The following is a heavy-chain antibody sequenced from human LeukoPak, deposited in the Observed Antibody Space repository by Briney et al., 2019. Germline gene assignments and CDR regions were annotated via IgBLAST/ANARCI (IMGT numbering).Heavy chain of an antibody. CDR3: ASGVTTVNDAFDI. J-gene: IGHJ3*02. Sequence: SETLSLTCTVSGGSISSGGYYWSWIRQHPGKGLEWIGYIYYSGSTYYNLSLKSRVTISVDTSKNQFSLKLSSVTAADTAVYYCASGVTTVNDAFDIWGQGTMVTVSS. V-gene: IGHV4-31*03. CDR2: IYYSGST. D-gene: IGHD4-17*01. CDR1: GGSISSGGYY.